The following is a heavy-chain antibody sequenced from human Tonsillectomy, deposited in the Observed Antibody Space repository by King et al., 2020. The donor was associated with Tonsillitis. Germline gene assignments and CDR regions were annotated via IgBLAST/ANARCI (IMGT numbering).Heavy chain of an antibody. CDR3: ARGGHPYYYDSSGYNYFDY. CDR1: GFTFSIYW. Sequence: QLVQSGGGFFQPGGSLRLSCAASGFTFSIYWMHWVRQAPGKGPVWVSRINSDGSSTNYADSVKGRFTISRDNAKNTLYLQMNSLRAEDTAVYYCARGGHPYYYDSSGYNYFDYWGQGTLVTVSS. CDR2: INSDGSST. J-gene: IGHJ4*02. V-gene: IGHV3-74*02. D-gene: IGHD3-22*01.